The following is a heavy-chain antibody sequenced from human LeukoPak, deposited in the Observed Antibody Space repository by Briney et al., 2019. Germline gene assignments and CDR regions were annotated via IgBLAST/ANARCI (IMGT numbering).Heavy chain of an antibody. CDR2: INHSGST. V-gene: IGHV4-34*01. D-gene: IGHD6-6*01. J-gene: IGHJ4*02. CDR3: AHSSSSLPTDS. CDR1: GGSFSGYY. Sequence: KPSETLSLTCAVYGGSFSGYYWSWIRQPPGKGLEWIGEINHSGSTNYNPSLKSRVTISVDTSKNQFSLNLTSVTAADTAVYYCAHSSSSLPTDSWGQGNLVIVSS.